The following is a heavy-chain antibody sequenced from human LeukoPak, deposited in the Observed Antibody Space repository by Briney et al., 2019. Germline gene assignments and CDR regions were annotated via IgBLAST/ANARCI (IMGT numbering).Heavy chain of an antibody. CDR2: INHSGST. D-gene: IGHD3-22*01. CDR3: ARGSPMRD. J-gene: IGHJ4*02. V-gene: IGHV4-34*01. CDR1: GGSFSVYY. Sequence: SETLSLTCAVYGGSFSVYYWSWIRQPPGKGLEWIGEINHSGSTNYNPSLKSRVTISVDTSKNQFSLKLSSVTAADTAVYYCARGSPMRDWGQGTLVTVSS.